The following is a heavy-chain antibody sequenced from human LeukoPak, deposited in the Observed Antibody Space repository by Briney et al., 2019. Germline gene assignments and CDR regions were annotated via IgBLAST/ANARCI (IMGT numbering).Heavy chain of an antibody. J-gene: IGHJ4*02. CDR3: ARDLRRLTYFDF. D-gene: IGHD6-25*01. CDR1: GFTFSSYA. Sequence: GGSLRLSCAASGFTFSSYAMHWVRQAPGKGLEWVAVISYDGSNKYYADSVKGRFTISRDNAKNSLYLQMNSLRAEDTAVYYCARDLRRLTYFDFWGQGTLVTVS. V-gene: IGHV3-30*04. CDR2: ISYDGSNK.